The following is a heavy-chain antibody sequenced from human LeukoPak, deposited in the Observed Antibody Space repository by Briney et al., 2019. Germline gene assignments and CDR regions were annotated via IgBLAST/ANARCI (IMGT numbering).Heavy chain of an antibody. CDR2: TYYRSKWYN. CDR3: ARSTGWLNGH. J-gene: IGHJ4*02. D-gene: IGHD2-8*02. V-gene: IGHV6-1*01. Sequence: SQTLSLTCAISGDSVSSTSAAWNWLRQSPSRGLEWLGRTYYRSKWYNDYAVSVKSQITINPDTSKNQFSLQLKSVTPEDSAVYYCARSTGWLNGHWGQGTLVTVSS. CDR1: GDSVSSTSAA.